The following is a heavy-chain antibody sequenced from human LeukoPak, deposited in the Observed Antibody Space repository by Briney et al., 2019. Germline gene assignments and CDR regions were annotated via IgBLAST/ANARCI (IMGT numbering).Heavy chain of an antibody. V-gene: IGHV4-59*12. CDR2: IHYTGST. J-gene: IGHJ3*02. CDR1: GGSISSYY. D-gene: IGHD3-3*01. Sequence: SETLSLTCTVSGGSISSYYWSWIRQSPGKGLECIGYIHYTGSTNYNPSLKSRITISVDKSKNQFSLKLSSVTAADTAVYYCARERSGSEIFARSFDIWGQGTMVTVSS. CDR3: ARERSGSEIFARSFDI.